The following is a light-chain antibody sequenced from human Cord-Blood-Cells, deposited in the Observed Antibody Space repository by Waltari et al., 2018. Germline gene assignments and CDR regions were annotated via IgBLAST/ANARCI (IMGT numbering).Light chain of an antibody. CDR2: DVS. CDR1: SSDVGGYNY. J-gene: IGLJ3*02. V-gene: IGLV2-14*03. Sequence: QSALTQPASVSGSPGQSFPISCTGTSSDVGGYNYVSWYQQHPGKAPKLMIYDVSNRPSVVSNRFSGSKSGNTASLTISGLQAEDEADYYCSSYTSSSTLVFGGGTKLTVL. CDR3: SSYTSSSTLV.